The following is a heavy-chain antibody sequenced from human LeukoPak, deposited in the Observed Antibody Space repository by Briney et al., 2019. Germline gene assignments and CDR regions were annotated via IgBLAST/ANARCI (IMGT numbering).Heavy chain of an antibody. V-gene: IGHV3-13*01. CDR2: IGTAGDT. J-gene: IGHJ4*02. D-gene: IGHD3-22*01. Sequence: PGGSLRLSCAASGFTSSSYDMHWVRQATGKGLEWVSAIGTAGDTYYPGSVKGRFTISRENAKNSLYLQMNSLRAGDTAVYYCARGRYYDSSGYNPHFDYWGQGTLVTVSS. CDR3: ARGRYYDSSGYNPHFDY. CDR1: GFTSSSYD.